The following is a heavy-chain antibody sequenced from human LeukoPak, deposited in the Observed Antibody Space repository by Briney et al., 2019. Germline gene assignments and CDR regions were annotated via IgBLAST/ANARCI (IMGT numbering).Heavy chain of an antibody. CDR2: IWYDGSNK. Sequence: PGRSLRLSCAASGFTFSNYGMHWVRQAPGKGLEWVAVIWYDGSNKYYADSVKGRFTISRDNSKNTLYLQMNGLRAEDTAVYYCVRVAVAGNLNNWFDPWGQGTLATVSS. CDR3: VRVAVAGNLNNWFDP. D-gene: IGHD6-19*01. V-gene: IGHV3-33*01. J-gene: IGHJ5*02. CDR1: GFTFSNYG.